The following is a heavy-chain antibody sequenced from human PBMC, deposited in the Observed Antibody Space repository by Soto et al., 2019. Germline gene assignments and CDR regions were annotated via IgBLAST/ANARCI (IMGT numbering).Heavy chain of an antibody. Sequence: HPGGSLRLSCAASGFTFSTYSMNWVRQAPGKGLEWLLYISDTSSTIFEADSVKGRFTISRDNDENSLYLQMDSLRDEDTAVYYCVRSSGYYYSPLDYWGQGTLVTVSS. V-gene: IGHV3-48*02. J-gene: IGHJ4*02. D-gene: IGHD3-22*01. CDR2: ISDTSSTI. CDR1: GFTFSTYS. CDR3: VRSSGYYYSPLDY.